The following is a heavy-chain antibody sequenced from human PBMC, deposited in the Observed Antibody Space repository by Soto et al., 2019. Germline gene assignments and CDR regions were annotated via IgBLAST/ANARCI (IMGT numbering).Heavy chain of an antibody. CDR2: IYYSGST. J-gene: IGHJ6*02. V-gene: IGHV4-39*01. CDR1: GGSISSSSYY. D-gene: IGHD6-6*01. Sequence: SETLSLTCTVSGGSISSSSYYWGWIRQPPGKGLEWIGSIYYSGSTYYNPSLKSRVTISVDTSKNQFSLKLSSVTAADTAVYYCARGIAARYYYYGMDVWGQGTTVTVSS. CDR3: ARGIAARYYYYGMDV.